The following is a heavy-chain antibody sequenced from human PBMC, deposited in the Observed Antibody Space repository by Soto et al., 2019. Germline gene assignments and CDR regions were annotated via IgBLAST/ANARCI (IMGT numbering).Heavy chain of an antibody. Sequence: GGSLRLSCAASGFAFSNYAMTWVRQAPGKGLEWVSLISAGSGSATSFADSVRGRFTISRDNSKGMLYLQMNSLRPDDTAVYYCAKRRAMGATGAVDIWGQGTLVTVS. D-gene: IGHD1-26*01. CDR1: GFAFSNYA. V-gene: IGHV3-23*01. CDR2: ISAGSGSAT. J-gene: IGHJ3*02. CDR3: AKRRAMGATGAVDI.